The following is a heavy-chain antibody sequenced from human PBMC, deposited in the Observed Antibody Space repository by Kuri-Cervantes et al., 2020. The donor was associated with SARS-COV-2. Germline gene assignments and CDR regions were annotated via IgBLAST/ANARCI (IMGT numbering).Heavy chain of an antibody. CDR2: IYHSGST. D-gene: IGHD6-13*01. CDR3: ARDRSGIAAAGILFNY. V-gene: IGHV4-38-2*02. Sequence: ESLKISCAVSGYSISSGYYWGWIRQPPGKGLEWIGSIYHSGSTNYNPSLKSRVTISVDTSKNQFSLKLSSVTAADTAVYYCARDRSGIAAAGILFNYWGQGTLVTVSS. J-gene: IGHJ4*02. CDR1: GYSISSGYY.